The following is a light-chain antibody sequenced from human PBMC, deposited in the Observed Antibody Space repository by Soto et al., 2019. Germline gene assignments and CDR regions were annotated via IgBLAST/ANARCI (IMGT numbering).Light chain of an antibody. J-gene: IGKJ1*01. CDR3: LQDYNYPWT. V-gene: IGKV1-6*01. Sequence: RXTITCRASQGIRNDLGWYQQKPGKAPRLLIYAASSLQSGVPSRFSGSGSGTDFTLTINSLQPEDFETYYCLQDYNYPWTFGQGTMVDIK. CDR2: AAS. CDR1: QGIRND.